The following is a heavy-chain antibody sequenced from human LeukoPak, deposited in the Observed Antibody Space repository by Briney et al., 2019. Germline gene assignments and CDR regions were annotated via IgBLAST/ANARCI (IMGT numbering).Heavy chain of an antibody. D-gene: IGHD2-15*01. Sequence: ASVKVSCKASGYTFTGYYMHWVRQAPGQGLEWMGRINPNSGGTNYAQKSQGRVTMTRDTSISTAYMELSRLRSDDTAVYYCARGLVLGYCSGGSCYLYWGQGTLVTVSS. CDR3: ARGLVLGYCSGGSCYLY. CDR1: GYTFTGYY. V-gene: IGHV1-2*06. J-gene: IGHJ4*02. CDR2: INPNSGGT.